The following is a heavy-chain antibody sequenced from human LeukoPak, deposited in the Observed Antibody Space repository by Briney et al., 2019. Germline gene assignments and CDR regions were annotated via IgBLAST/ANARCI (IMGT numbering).Heavy chain of an antibody. D-gene: IGHD2-2*01. J-gene: IGHJ6*02. CDR2: ISAYNGNT. CDR3: ARIPMIVVVPAPPQYYYYGMDV. Sequence: ASVKVSCKASGYTFTSYGISWVRQAPGQGLEWMGWISAYNGNTNYAQKLQGRVTMTTDTSTSTAYMELRSLRSDDTAVYYCARIPMIVVVPAPPQYYYYGMDVWGQGTTVTASS. CDR1: GYTFTSYG. V-gene: IGHV1-18*01.